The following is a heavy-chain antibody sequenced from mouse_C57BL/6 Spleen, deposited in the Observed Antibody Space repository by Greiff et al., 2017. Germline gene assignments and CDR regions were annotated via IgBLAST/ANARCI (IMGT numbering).Heavy chain of an antibody. V-gene: IGHV1-69*01. CDR1: GYTFTSYW. J-gene: IGHJ3*01. D-gene: IGHD1-1*01. Sequence: QVQLQQPGAELVMPGASVKLSCKASGYTFTSYWMHWVKQRPGQGLEWIGEIDPSDSYTNYNQKFKGKSTLTVDKSSSPAYMQLSSLTSEDSAVYYCASWGYGSSYAWFAYWGQGTLVTVSA. CDR2: IDPSDSYT. CDR3: ASWGYGSSYAWFAY.